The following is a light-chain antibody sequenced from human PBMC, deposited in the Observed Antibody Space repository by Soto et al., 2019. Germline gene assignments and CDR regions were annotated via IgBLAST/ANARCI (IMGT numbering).Light chain of an antibody. V-gene: IGLV8-61*01. CDR3: VLYMGSGSVV. J-gene: IGLJ2*01. CDR1: SGSVSTNYY. CDR2: GTN. Sequence: QAVVTQEPSFSVSPGGTVTLTCGLSSGSVSTNYYPTWYQQTPGQTPRTLIYGTNTRSSGVPDRFSGSILGNKAALAITGAQADDESEYYCVLYMGSGSVVFGGGTKLTVL.